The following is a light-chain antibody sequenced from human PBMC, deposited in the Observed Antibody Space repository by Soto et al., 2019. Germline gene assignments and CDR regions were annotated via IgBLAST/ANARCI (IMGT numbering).Light chain of an antibody. V-gene: IGKV3D-15*01. CDR2: GAS. CDR3: HQYNNWPIT. CDR1: QSVSTN. J-gene: IGKJ5*01. Sequence: EIVMTQSPATLSVSPGERATLSCRASQSVSTNLAWYQQKPGQAPRLLIYGASIRATGIPVRFSGSGSGTEFTLTISSLQSEDFAVYYCHQYNNWPITFGQGTRLEIK.